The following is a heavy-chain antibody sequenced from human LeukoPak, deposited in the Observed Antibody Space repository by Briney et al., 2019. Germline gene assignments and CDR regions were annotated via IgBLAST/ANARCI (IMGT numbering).Heavy chain of an antibody. CDR3: ASEFIGRGAFDI. CDR2: IYYSGST. Sequence: SEILSLTCTVSGGSISSYYWSWVRQPPGKGLEWIGYIYYSGSTDYNPSLKSRVTISVDTSKNQFSLKLSSVTAADTAVYYCASEFIGRGAFDIWGQGTMVTVSS. V-gene: IGHV4-59*01. CDR1: GGSISSYY. D-gene: IGHD1-26*01. J-gene: IGHJ3*02.